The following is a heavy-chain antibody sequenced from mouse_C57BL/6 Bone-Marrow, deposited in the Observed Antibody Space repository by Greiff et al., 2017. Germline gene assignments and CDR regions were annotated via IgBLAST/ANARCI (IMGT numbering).Heavy chain of an antibody. CDR3: ATTPGYLDY. D-gene: IGHD2-1*01. Sequence: VQLQQPGAELVKPGASVKLSCKASGYTFTSYWMHWVKQRPGQGLEWIGMIHPNSGSTNYNEKFKSKATLTVDKSSSTAYMQLSSLTYEDAAVYYCATTPGYLDYWGQGTTLTVSS. CDR2: IHPNSGST. J-gene: IGHJ2*01. V-gene: IGHV1-64*01. CDR1: GYTFTSYW.